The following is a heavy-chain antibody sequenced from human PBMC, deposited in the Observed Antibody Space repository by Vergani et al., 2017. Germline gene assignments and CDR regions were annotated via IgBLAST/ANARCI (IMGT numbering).Heavy chain of an antibody. J-gene: IGHJ4*02. CDR1: GFTFSSYS. CDR3: ARDTRIAARRDFDY. CDR2: ISSSSSYI. D-gene: IGHD6-6*01. V-gene: IGHV3-21*01. Sequence: VQLVESGGGLVKPGGSLRLSCAAAGFTFSSYSMNWVRQAPGKGLEWVSSISSSSSYIYYADSVKGRFTISRDNAKNSLYLQMNSLRAEDTAVYYCARDTRIAARRDFDYWGQGTLVTVSS.